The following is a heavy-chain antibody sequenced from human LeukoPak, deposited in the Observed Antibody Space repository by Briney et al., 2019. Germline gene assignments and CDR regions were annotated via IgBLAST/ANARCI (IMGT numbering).Heavy chain of an antibody. Sequence: AGGSPRLSCAASGFTFSSYAMSWVRQGPGKGLEWVSAISGSGGSTYYADSVKGRFTISRDNSKNTLYLQMNSLRAEDTAVYYCAKEFRVWGVLDYWGQGTLVTVSS. CDR1: GFTFSSYA. CDR3: AKEFRVWGVLDY. D-gene: IGHD3-10*01. CDR2: ISGSGGST. J-gene: IGHJ4*02. V-gene: IGHV3-23*01.